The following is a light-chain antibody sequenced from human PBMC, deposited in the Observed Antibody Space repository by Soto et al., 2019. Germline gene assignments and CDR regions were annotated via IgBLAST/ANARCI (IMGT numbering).Light chain of an antibody. CDR2: EGT. J-gene: IGLJ1*01. CDR3: CSYAGTATV. V-gene: IGLV2-23*03. CDR1: NSDVKSYNL. Sequence: QSVLTQPASVSGSPGQSITISCTGTNSDVKSYNLVSWFRQHPGEAPKLIVYEGTKRPSGVSNRFSGSKSGNPASLTISGLQAEDEANYYCCSYAGTATVFGTGTKVTVL.